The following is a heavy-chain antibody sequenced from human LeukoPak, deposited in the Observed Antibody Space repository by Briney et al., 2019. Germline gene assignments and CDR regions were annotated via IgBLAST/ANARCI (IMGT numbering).Heavy chain of an antibody. CDR3: ARGGFYGDYDNWFDP. Sequence: SETLSLTCTVSGYSISSGYYWGWIRQPPGKGLEWTGSIDHSGSTYYNPSLKSRITISVDTSKNQFSLKLSSVTAADTAVYYCARGGFYGDYDNWFDPWGQGTLVTVSS. CDR1: GYSISSGYY. V-gene: IGHV4-38-2*02. J-gene: IGHJ5*02. D-gene: IGHD4-17*01. CDR2: IDHSGST.